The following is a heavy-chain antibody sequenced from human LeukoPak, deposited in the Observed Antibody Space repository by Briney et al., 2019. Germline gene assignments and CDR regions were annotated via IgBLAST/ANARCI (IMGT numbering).Heavy chain of an antibody. J-gene: IGHJ4*02. CDR3: ARGAPDYGGNSGAADY. CDR2: IYYSGST. CDR1: GGSISSGDYY. D-gene: IGHD4-23*01. Sequence: SQTLSLTCNVSGGSISSGDYYWSWIRQPPGKGLEWIGYIYYSGSTYYNPSLKSRVTISVDTSKNQFSLKLSSVTAADTAVYYCARGAPDYGGNSGAADYWGQGTLVTVSS. V-gene: IGHV4-30-4*01.